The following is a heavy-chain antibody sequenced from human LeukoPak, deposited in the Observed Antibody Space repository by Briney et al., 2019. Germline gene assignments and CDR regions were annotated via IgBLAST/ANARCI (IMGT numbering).Heavy chain of an antibody. CDR2: IYHSGST. D-gene: IGHD3-22*01. V-gene: IGHV4-4*02. CDR1: GGSISSSNW. CDR3: ARRPQYYYDSSGYWSAWYFDL. Sequence: PSETLSLTCAVSGGSISSSNWWSWVRQPPGKGLEWIGGIYHSGSTYYNPSLKSRVTISVDTSKNQFSLKLSSVTAADTAVYYCARRPQYYYDSSGYWSAWYFDLWGRGTLVTVSS. J-gene: IGHJ2*01.